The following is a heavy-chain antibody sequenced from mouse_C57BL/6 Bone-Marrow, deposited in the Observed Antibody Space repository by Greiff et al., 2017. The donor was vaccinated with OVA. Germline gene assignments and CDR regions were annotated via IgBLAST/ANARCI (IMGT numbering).Heavy chain of an antibody. V-gene: IGHV7-3*01. Sequence: EVQLVESGGGLVQPGGSLSLSCAASGFTFTDYYMSWVRQPPGKALEWLGVIRNKANGYTTEYSASVKGRFTISRDNSQSILYLQMHALRAEDSATYYCARSQTGTNYAMDYWGQGTSVTVSS. J-gene: IGHJ4*01. CDR1: GFTFTDYY. CDR3: ARSQTGTNYAMDY. CDR2: IRNKANGYTT. D-gene: IGHD4-1*01.